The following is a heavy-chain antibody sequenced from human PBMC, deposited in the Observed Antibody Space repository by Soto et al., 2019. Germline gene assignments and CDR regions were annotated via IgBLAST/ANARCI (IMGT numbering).Heavy chain of an antibody. J-gene: IGHJ6*02. CDR1: GFTFGDYA. Sequence: GGSLRLSCTASGFTFGDYAMSWVRQAPGKGLEWVGFIRSKAYGGTTEYAASVKGRFTISRDDSKSIAYLQMNSLKTEDTAVYYCTREQQNNYYGMDVWGQGTTVTVSS. V-gene: IGHV3-49*04. CDR2: IRSKAYGGTT. CDR3: TREQQNNYYGMDV.